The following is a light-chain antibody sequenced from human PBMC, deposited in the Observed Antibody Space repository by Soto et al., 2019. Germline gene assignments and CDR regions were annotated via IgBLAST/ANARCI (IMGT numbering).Light chain of an antibody. J-gene: IGKJ4*01. CDR2: GGS. CDR3: QHLNAFPLT. Sequence: IQLTQSPSSLSASVGDRVTITCRASQAINSYLAWYQQEPGKAPKLLIYGGSTLQSGVPSRFSGSESGTDFTLTISSLQSEDFATYYCQHLNAFPLTFGGGTKVEI. V-gene: IGKV1-9*01. CDR1: QAINSY.